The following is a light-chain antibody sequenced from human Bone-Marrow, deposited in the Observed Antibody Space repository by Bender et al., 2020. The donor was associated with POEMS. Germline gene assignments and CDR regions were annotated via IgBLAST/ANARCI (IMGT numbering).Light chain of an antibody. CDR1: SSKFGSYP. CDR3: ATWDDSLNDWV. J-gene: IGLJ3*02. V-gene: IGLV1-44*01. CDR2: NNS. Sequence: QSVLTQPPSASGTPGQRVTISCSGSSSKFGSYPVNWYQQLPGAAPKLVIFNNSQRPSGVPDRFSGSNSGTSASLAISELLSDDRADGYCATWDDSLNDWVFGGGTKLTVL.